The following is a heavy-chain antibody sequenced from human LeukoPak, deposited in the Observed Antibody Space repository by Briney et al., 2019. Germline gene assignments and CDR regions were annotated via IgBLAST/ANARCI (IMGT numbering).Heavy chain of an antibody. V-gene: IGHV1-3*01. D-gene: IGHD2-2*01. CDR3: ARGKLVVVPAARPGYNWFDP. CDR2: INAGNGNT. Sequence: ASVKVSCKASGYTFTSYAMHWVRQAPGQRLEWMGWINAGNGNTKYSQKFQGRVTITRDTSASTAYMELSSLRSEDTAMYYCARGKLVVVPAARPGYNWFDPWGQGTLVTVSS. J-gene: IGHJ5*02. CDR1: GYTFTSYA.